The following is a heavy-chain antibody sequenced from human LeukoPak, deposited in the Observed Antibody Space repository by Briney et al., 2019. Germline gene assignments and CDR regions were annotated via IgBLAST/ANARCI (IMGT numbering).Heavy chain of an antibody. CDR1: GFTFSSYG. CDR3: ARDQETSNSSALDY. J-gene: IGHJ4*02. CDR2: IWYDGSNK. Sequence: GGPLRLFCGASGFTFSSYGMLWVREAPGRAGEGVAVIWYDGSNKNYADSVKGRFTISRDNSKNTLYLQMNSLRAEDTAVYYCARDQETSNSSALDYWGQGTLVTVSS. D-gene: IGHD6-6*01. V-gene: IGHV3-33*08.